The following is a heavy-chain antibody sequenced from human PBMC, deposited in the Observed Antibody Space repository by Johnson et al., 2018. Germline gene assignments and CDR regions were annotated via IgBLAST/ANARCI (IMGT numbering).Heavy chain of an antibody. V-gene: IGHV3-23*04. D-gene: IGHD2-2*01. CDR3: AKRMSPTTLRWEAFDI. J-gene: IGHJ3*02. Sequence: VQLVESGGGLVQPGGSLRLSCAASGFTFSNYAMIWVRQAPGEGLDWVSAIGGSGSSTFYADSVKGRFTTSRDNSKNTLYLQMNSLRADDTAVYYCAKRMSPTTLRWEAFDIWGQGTMVIVSS. CDR2: IGGSGSST. CDR1: GFTFSNYA.